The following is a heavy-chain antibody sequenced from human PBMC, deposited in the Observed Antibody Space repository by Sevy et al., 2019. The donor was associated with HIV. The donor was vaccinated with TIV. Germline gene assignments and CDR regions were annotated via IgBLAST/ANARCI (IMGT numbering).Heavy chain of an antibody. CDR1: GFSISNNY. CDR3: ARGYCGGGSCTAFDP. CDR2: MYSGGSP. J-gene: IGHJ5*02. Sequence: GGSLRLSCAASGFSISNNYTAWVRQAPGKGLEGVSVMYSGGSPYYADSVKGRFALSRDMSKNTVYLQMNSLRAEDTAVYYCARGYCGGGSCTAFDPWGQGTLVTVS. D-gene: IGHD2-15*01. V-gene: IGHV3-53*01.